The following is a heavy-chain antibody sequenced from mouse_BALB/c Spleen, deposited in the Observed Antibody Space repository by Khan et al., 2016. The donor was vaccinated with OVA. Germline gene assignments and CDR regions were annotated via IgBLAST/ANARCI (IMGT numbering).Heavy chain of an antibody. CDR1: GFSLTSHG. CDR3: ARNREPDYFDY. CDR2: IWAGGST. J-gene: IGHJ2*01. V-gene: IGHV2-9*02. Sequence: QVQLKESGPGLVAPSQSLSITCTVSGFSLTSHGVHWVRQLPGKGLEWLGVIWAGGSTNYNSALMSRLSISKDSSKSHVFLQMNSLQTDDTAMYYCARNREPDYFDYWGQGTTLTVSS.